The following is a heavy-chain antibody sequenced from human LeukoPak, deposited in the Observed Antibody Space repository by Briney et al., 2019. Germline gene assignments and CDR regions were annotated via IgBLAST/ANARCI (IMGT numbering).Heavy chain of an antibody. CDR2: INHSGST. CDR1: GGSFSGYY. D-gene: IGHD3/OR15-3a*01. J-gene: IGHJ3*02. Sequence: SETLSLTCAVYGGSFSGYYWSWIRQPPGKGLEWIGEINHSGSTNYNPSLKSRVTISVDTSKNHFSLQLSSVTAADTAVYYCSGRPRLGLDSGRAFDILGQGTMVTVSS. V-gene: IGHV4-34*01. CDR3: SGRPRLGLDSGRAFDI.